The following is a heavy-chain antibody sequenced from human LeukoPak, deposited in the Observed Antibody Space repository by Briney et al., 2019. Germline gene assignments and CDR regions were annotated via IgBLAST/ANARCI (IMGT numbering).Heavy chain of an antibody. CDR2: ISWNSGSI. Sequence: GGSLRLSCAASGFTFDDYAMHWVRQAPGKGLEGVSGISWNSGSIGYADSVKGRFTISRDNAKNSLYLQMNSLRAEDTALYYCAKDIVGYSSSFDYWGQGTLVTVSS. D-gene: IGHD6-13*01. CDR1: GFTFDDYA. CDR3: AKDIVGYSSSFDY. V-gene: IGHV3-9*01. J-gene: IGHJ4*02.